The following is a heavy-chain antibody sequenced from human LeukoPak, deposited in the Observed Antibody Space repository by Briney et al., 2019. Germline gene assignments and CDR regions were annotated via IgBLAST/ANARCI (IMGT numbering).Heavy chain of an antibody. CDR3: AKKGSRGGFDY. J-gene: IGHJ4*02. Sequence: QPGGSLILSCAASGFTFSSNPMHWVRQAPGKGLEWVAVTSHDENNKYYADSVKGRFTISRDNSKNTLYLQMNSLRAEDTAVYYCAKKGSRGGFDYWGQGTLVTVSS. D-gene: IGHD3-10*01. V-gene: IGHV3-30-3*02. CDR1: GFTFSSNP. CDR2: TSHDENNK.